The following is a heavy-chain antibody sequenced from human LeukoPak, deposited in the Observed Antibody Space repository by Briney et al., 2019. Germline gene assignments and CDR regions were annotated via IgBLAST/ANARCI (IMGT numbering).Heavy chain of an antibody. D-gene: IGHD3-10*01. Sequence: PGGSLRLSCAASGFSFGTYWMTWVRQAPGKGLEWVANIKQDGSEKYYVASVKGRFTISRDNAKNLLYLQMNSLRAEDTAVYFCARSIHVEFPFDYWGQGTLVTISS. CDR3: ARSIHVEFPFDY. CDR1: GFSFGTYW. V-gene: IGHV3-7*01. CDR2: IKQDGSEK. J-gene: IGHJ4*02.